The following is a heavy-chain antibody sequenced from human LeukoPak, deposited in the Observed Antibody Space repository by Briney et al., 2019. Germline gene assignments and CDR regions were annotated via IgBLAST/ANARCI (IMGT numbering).Heavy chain of an antibody. CDR2: IYYTGST. D-gene: IGHD5-12*01. CDR3: ARRTSDSGYSGIWYFDL. Sequence: SETLSLTCTVSGGSISSYYWSWIRQPPGKGLEWIGYIYYTGSTNYNPSLKSRVTISVDTSKNQFSLKLSSVTAADTAVYYCARRTSDSGYSGIWYFDLWGRGTLVTVSS. J-gene: IGHJ2*01. V-gene: IGHV4-59*08. CDR1: GGSISSYY.